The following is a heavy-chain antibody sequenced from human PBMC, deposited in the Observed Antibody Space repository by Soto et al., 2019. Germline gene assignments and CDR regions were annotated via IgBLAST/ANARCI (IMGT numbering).Heavy chain of an antibody. CDR2: INHSGST. J-gene: IGHJ4*02. CDR3: ARDKITGLLDY. Sequence: SETLSLTCSVADGCISSGDYYWNWIRQPPGTGLEWIGEINHSGSTNHNPSPKSRVTISVDTSKNQFSLKLTSVTAADTAVYYCARDKITGLLDYWGQGTLVTVSS. V-gene: IGHV4-39*07. D-gene: IGHD2-8*02. CDR1: DGCISSGDYY.